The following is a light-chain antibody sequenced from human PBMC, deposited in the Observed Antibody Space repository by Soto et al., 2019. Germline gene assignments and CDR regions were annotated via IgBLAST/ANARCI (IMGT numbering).Light chain of an antibody. J-gene: IGLJ3*02. Sequence: SYELTQTPSVSVVPGQTATITCGGNNIRTKSVHWYQQKSGQAPVVVVYADRDRPSGIPERFSGSNSGSAATLTISRVEVGDEADYYCHVWDSTGDQPVFGGGTQLTVL. CDR3: HVWDSTGDQPV. CDR2: ADR. V-gene: IGLV3-21*02. CDR1: NIRTKS.